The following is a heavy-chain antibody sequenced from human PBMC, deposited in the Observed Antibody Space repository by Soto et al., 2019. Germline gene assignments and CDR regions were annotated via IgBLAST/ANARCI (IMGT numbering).Heavy chain of an antibody. CDR2: INPNRGGT. J-gene: IGHJ6*02. V-gene: IGHV1-2*04. CDR1: GXXFTDYY. CDR3: ARANSHLHYYAMDV. D-gene: IGHD2-21*01. Sequence: ASVKVSCKTSGXXFTDYYMHWVRQAPGQGLEWKGWINPNRGGTNYAQKFQGLVTMTRDTSISTAYMELTRLRSDDTAVYYCARANSHLHYYAMDVWGQGPTVTVSS.